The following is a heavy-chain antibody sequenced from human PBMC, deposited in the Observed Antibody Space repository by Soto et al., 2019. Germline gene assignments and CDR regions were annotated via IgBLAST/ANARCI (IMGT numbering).Heavy chain of an antibody. CDR1: GGSISSYY. CDR2: IYYSGST. J-gene: IGHJ4*02. D-gene: IGHD3-10*01. V-gene: IGHV4-59*08. CDR3: ARLLAPHRLHNYGSHPPFDY. Sequence: PSETLSLTCTVSGGSISSYYWSWIRQPPGKGLEWIGYIYYSGSTNYNPSLKSRVTISVDTSKNQFSLKLSSVTAADTAVYYCARLLAPHRLHNYGSHPPFDYWGQGTLVTVSS.